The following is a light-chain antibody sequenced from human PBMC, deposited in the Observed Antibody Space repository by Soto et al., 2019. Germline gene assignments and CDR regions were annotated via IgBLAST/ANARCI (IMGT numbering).Light chain of an antibody. Sequence: EIVLTQSPGTLSLSPGERATLSCRASQSVSSNSLAWYHQKPGQPPRLLIYGASSRPTGIPVRFSGSGSGTDFGLNISRLEAEDFAVYYCQLFGSSLSTFGQGTRLEI. CDR2: GAS. J-gene: IGKJ5*01. CDR3: QLFGSSLST. V-gene: IGKV3-20*01. CDR1: QSVSSNS.